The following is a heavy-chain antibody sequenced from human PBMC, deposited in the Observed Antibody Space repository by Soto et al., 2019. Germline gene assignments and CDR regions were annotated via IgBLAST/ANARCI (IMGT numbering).Heavy chain of an antibody. Sequence: GGSLRLSCAASGFTFSSYSMNWVRQAPGKGLEWVSYITRSSSPIYYADSVKGRFTISRDNGKNSLYLQMNSLRDEDTAVYYCARLYTSGWYFDHRGQGTLVTVSS. J-gene: IGHJ4*02. CDR1: GFTFSSYS. V-gene: IGHV3-48*02. CDR2: ITRSSSPI. D-gene: IGHD6-19*01. CDR3: ARLYTSGWYFDH.